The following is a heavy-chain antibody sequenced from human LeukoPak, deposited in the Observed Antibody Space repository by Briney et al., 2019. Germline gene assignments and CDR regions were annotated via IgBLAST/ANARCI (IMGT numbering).Heavy chain of an antibody. V-gene: IGHV1-18*01. Sequence: EGSLRLSCAASGFTFTSYGISWVRQAPGQGLEWMGWISAYNGNTNYAQKLQGRVTMTTDTSTSTAYMELRSLRSDDTAVSYCARDRVLYQLLWGLDYWGQGTLVTVSS. CDR3: ARDRVLYQLLWGLDY. D-gene: IGHD2-2*01. J-gene: IGHJ4*02. CDR2: ISAYNGNT. CDR1: GFTFTSYG.